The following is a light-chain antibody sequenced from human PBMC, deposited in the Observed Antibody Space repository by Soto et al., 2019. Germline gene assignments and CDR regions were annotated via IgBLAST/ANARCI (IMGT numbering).Light chain of an antibody. CDR2: EGS. CDR3: SSYAGIDSLL. CDR1: SSDVGAYNY. Sequence: QSALTQPPSASGSPGQSVTISCTGSSSDVGAYNYVSWYQQHPGKAPKLMIYEGSERPSGVPNRFSGSKSGNTASLTVSGLQTEDEADYYCSSYAGIDSLLFGGGTKLTVL. V-gene: IGLV2-8*01. J-gene: IGLJ2*01.